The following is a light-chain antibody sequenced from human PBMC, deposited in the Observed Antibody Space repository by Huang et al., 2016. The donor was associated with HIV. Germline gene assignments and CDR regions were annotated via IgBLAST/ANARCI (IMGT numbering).Light chain of an antibody. CDR1: QSFSRS. Sequence: DIQITQSPSPLSASVEDRATLSRLSSQSFSRSLNWYQQRPENAPNLLIYAASSLKSRVPSRCSGSGSTTVFSLTINSLQDEDFATYYWQRSESTPYTFGQGTKLEIK. V-gene: IGKV1-39*01. CDR3: QRSESTPYT. CDR2: AAS. J-gene: IGKJ2*01.